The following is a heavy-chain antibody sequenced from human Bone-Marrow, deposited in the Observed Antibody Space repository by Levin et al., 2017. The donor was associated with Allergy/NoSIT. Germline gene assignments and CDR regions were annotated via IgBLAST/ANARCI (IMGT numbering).Heavy chain of an antibody. Sequence: KSSETLSLTCTVSGGSMSSHYWSWIRQPPGKGLEWIGYVYYSGSTNYNPSLQSRVTISIDMSKKQVSLRLTSVTAADTAIYYCARLYTSSHFDYWGQGTLVTVSS. CDR3: ARLYTSSHFDY. D-gene: IGHD6-6*01. V-gene: IGHV4-59*11. J-gene: IGHJ4*02. CDR2: VYYSGST. CDR1: GGSMSSHY.